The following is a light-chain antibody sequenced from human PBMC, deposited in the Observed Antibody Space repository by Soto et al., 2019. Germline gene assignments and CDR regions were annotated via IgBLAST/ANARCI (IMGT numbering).Light chain of an antibody. Sequence: QSALTQPASVSESPGQSITISCTGTSSDVGGYNYVSWYQQHPGKAPKLMIYDVSNRPSGVSNRFSGSKSGNTASLTISGLQAEDEADYYCSSYTSSNSLVFGGGTKVTV. J-gene: IGLJ2*01. CDR3: SSYTSSNSLV. CDR2: DVS. CDR1: SSDVGGYNY. V-gene: IGLV2-14*01.